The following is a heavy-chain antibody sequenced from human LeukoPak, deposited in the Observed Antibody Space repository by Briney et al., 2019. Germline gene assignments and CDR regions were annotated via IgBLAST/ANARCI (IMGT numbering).Heavy chain of an antibody. D-gene: IGHD1-26*01. CDR3: AKAATNTYGRGVGYYFDY. J-gene: IGHJ4*02. V-gene: IGHV3-9*03. CDR1: GYTFDDYA. CDR2: ISWNSGNI. Sequence: GRSLRLSCAASGYTFDDYAMHWVRQVPGKGLEWVSSISWNSGNIGYADSVKGRFTISRDNAKNSLYLQMNSLRDEDMALYYCAKAATNTYGRGVGYYFDYWGQGMLVTVSS.